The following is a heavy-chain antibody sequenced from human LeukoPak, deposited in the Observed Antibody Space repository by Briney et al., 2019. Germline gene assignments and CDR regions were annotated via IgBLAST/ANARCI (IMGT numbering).Heavy chain of an antibody. D-gene: IGHD5-12*01. J-gene: IGHJ6*03. V-gene: IGHV3-53*01. CDR2: IYSGGST. CDR3: ASNSGYDLDYYYMDV. Sequence: GGSLRLSCAASGVTFSSNYMSWVRQAPGKGLEWVSVIYSGGSTYYSDSVKGRFTISLDNSKNTLYLQMNSLRAEDTAVYYCASNSGYDLDYYYMDVWGKGTTLTVSS. CDR1: GVTFSSNY.